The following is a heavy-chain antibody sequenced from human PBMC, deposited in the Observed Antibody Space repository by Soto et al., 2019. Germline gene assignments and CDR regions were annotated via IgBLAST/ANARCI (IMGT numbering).Heavy chain of an antibody. CDR1: GFTFSSYA. J-gene: IGHJ4*02. CDR2: ISGSAATT. CDR3: ARDRSYYDSSGSYSPPY. Sequence: GGSLRLSCAASGFTFSSYAMNWVRQAPGKGLEWVSAISGSAATTHFADYVKGWFTISRDNSKNTLYLQMNSLRAEDTAVYFFARDRSYYDSSGSYSPPYWGQGTLVTVSS. D-gene: IGHD3-22*01. V-gene: IGHV3-23*01.